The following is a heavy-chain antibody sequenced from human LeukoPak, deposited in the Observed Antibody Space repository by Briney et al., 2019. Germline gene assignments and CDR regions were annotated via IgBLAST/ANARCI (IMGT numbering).Heavy chain of an antibody. J-gene: IGHJ1*01. Sequence: SETLSLTCTVSGGSISSYYGSWIRQPAGKGLEWIGRIYTRGSTTSNPSLRSRLPIPVETPKNQFSLKLRSLTAADTAVYYWARDHGRTIFEHWRRGPLDTLPT. D-gene: IGHD3-9*01. V-gene: IGHV4-4*07. CDR2: IYTRGST. CDR3: ARDHGRTIFEH. CDR1: GGSISSYY.